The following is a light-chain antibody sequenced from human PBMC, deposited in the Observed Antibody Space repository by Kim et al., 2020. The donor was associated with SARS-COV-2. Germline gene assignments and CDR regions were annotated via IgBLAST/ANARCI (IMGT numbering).Light chain of an antibody. CDR3: QQYGSSPPRYT. CDR1: QSVSSSY. CDR2: GAS. V-gene: IGKV3-20*01. J-gene: IGKJ2*01. Sequence: EIVLTQSPGPLSLSPGERATLSCRASQSVSSSYLAWYQQKPGQAPRLLIYGASSRATGIPDRFSGSGSGTDFTLTISRLEPEDFAVYYCQQYGSSPPRYTLGQGTKLEI.